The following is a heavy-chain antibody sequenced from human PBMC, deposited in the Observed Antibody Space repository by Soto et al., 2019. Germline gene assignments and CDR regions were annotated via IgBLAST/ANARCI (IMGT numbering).Heavy chain of an antibody. CDR1: GYRFSTYW. Sequence: PGESLKISCKGSGYRFSTYWIGWVRQMPGKGLEWMGIIYPGDSDTRDNPSFQGDVSISADKSTSTAYMELSSLRSEDTAVYYCARDGGYYTYWGQGTLVTVSS. CDR3: ARDGGYYTY. V-gene: IGHV5-51*01. CDR2: IYPGDSDT. J-gene: IGHJ4*02. D-gene: IGHD3-22*01.